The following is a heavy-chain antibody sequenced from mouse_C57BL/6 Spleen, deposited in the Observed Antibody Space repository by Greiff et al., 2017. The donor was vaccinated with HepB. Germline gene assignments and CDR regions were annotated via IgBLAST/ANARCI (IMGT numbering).Heavy chain of an antibody. Sequence: VQLQQSGAELARPGASVKLSCKASGYTFTSYGISWVKQRTGQGLEWIGEIYPRSGNTYYNEKFKGKATLTADKSSSTAYMELRSLTSEDSAVYFCAYSYVISPFDYWGQGTTLTVSS. D-gene: IGHD1-1*01. CDR2: IYPRSGNT. V-gene: IGHV1-81*01. CDR1: GYTFTSYG. J-gene: IGHJ2*01. CDR3: AYSYVISPFDY.